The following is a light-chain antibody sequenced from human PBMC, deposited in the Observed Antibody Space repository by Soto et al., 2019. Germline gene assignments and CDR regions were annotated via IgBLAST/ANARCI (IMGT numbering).Light chain of an antibody. CDR1: QRVSSSY. CDR2: GAS. Sequence: PGDRATLSCRASQRVSSSYLAWYQQKPGQAPRLLIYGASSRATGIPDRFSGSGSGTDFTLTISRLEPEDFAVYYCQQYGNSPQTFGQGTKVEIK. CDR3: QQYGNSPQT. V-gene: IGKV3-20*01. J-gene: IGKJ1*01.